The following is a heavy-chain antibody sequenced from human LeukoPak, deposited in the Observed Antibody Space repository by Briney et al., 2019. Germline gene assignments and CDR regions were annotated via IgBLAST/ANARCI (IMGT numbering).Heavy chain of an antibody. V-gene: IGHV1-8*01. J-gene: IGHJ4*02. D-gene: IGHD6-19*01. CDR1: GYTFTSYD. CDR3: TRGPAVAIGY. CDR2: MNPNSGNT. Sequence: ASVKVSCKASGYTFTSYDINRVRQATGQGREWMGWMNPNSGNTGYAQKFQGRVTMTTTTSISTAYMELSSLRSEDTAVYYCTRGPAVAIGYWGQGTLVTVSS.